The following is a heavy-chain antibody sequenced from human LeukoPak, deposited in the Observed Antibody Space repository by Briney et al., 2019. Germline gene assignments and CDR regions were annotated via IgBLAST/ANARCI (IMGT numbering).Heavy chain of an antibody. D-gene: IGHD3-22*01. CDR1: GGSISSYY. V-gene: IGHV4-59*07. J-gene: IGHJ3*02. CDR3: ARKYYYDSSGYYPPHAFDI. Sequence: PSDTLSLTCTVSGGSISSYYWSWIRQPTGKALEGIGYIYYSGSTNYNPSLKSRVTISVDTSKKQFSLKLSSVTAADTAVYYCARKYYYDSSGYYPPHAFDIWGQGTMVTVSS. CDR2: IYYSGST.